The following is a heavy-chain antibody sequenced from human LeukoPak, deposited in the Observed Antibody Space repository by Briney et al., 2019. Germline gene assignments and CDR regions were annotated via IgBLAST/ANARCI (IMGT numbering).Heavy chain of an antibody. Sequence: GGSLRLSCAASGFTFSSYAMSWVRQAPGKGLEWVSAISGSGGSTYYADSVKGRFTISRDNYKNTLYLQMNSLRAEDTAVYYCEKDARLPVWYYFDYWGQGTLVTVSS. J-gene: IGHJ4*02. CDR1: GFTFSSYA. V-gene: IGHV3-23*01. CDR3: EKDARLPVWYYFDY. CDR2: ISGSGGST. D-gene: IGHD3-10*01.